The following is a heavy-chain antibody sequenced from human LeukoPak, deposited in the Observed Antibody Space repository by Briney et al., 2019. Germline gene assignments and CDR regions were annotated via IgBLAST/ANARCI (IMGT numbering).Heavy chain of an antibody. J-gene: IGHJ4*02. CDR2: IYHSGTT. V-gene: IGHV4-38-2*02. D-gene: IGHD3-22*01. CDR3: ARDGSGSGSPFDY. CDR1: GYSISSGYY. Sequence: ASETLSLTCTVSGYSISSGYYWAWIRQPPGKGLEWIGSIYHSGTTYYNPSLKSRATISVDTSKNQLSLKLNSVTAADAAVYYCARDGSGSGSPFDYWGQGTLVTVSS.